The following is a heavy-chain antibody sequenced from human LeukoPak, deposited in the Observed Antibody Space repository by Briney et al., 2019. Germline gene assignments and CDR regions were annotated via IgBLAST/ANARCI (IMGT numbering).Heavy chain of an antibody. CDR1: GFTFSSYA. CDR2: ISGSGGST. Sequence: GGSLRLSCAASGFTFSSYAVSWVRQAPGKGLEWVSAISGSGGSTYYADSVKGRFTISRDNSKNTLYLQMNSLRAEDTAVYYCAKDPLYSGSYYYYFDYWGQGTLVTVSS. CDR3: AKDPLYSGSYYYYFDY. V-gene: IGHV3-23*01. D-gene: IGHD1-26*01. J-gene: IGHJ4*02.